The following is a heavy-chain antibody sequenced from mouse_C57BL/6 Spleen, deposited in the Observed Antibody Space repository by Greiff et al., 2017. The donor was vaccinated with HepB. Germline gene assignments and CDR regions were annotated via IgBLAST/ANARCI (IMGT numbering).Heavy chain of an antibody. CDR2: ISSGSSTI. CDR3: ARSDDYDGGYYFDY. D-gene: IGHD2-4*01. Sequence: EVQGVESGGGLVKPGGSLKLSCAASGFTFSDYGMHWVRQAPEKGLEWVAYISSGSSTIYYADTVKGRFTISRDNAKNTLFLQMTSLRSEDTAMYYCARSDDYDGGYYFDYWGQGTTLTVSS. CDR1: GFTFSDYG. J-gene: IGHJ2*01. V-gene: IGHV5-17*01.